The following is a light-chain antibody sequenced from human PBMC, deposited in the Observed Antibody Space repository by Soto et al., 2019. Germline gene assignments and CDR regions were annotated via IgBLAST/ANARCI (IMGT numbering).Light chain of an antibody. V-gene: IGKV3-20*01. J-gene: IGKJ2*01. CDR2: GAS. CDR3: QQYGSSPHT. CDR1: QSVSSSY. Sequence: EIVLTQSPGTLSLSPGERATLSCRASQSVSSSYLAWYQHKPGQAPRLLIYGASSRATGIPDRFSGSGSGTHFTLTISRLEPEDFEVYYCQQYGSSPHTFGQGTKLEIK.